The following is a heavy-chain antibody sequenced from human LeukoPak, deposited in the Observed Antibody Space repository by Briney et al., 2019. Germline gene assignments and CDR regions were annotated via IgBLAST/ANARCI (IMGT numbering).Heavy chain of an antibody. D-gene: IGHD2-8*01. CDR3: ARRGAHCTNGVCHPLYYFDY. Sequence: GGSLRLSCAASGFTVSSNYMSWVRQAPGKGLEWVSVIYSGGSTYYADSVKGRFTISRDNSKNTLYLQMNSLRVEDTAVYYCARRGAHCTNGVCHPLYYFDYWGQGTLVTVSS. CDR1: GFTVSSNY. V-gene: IGHV3-53*01. J-gene: IGHJ4*02. CDR2: IYSGGST.